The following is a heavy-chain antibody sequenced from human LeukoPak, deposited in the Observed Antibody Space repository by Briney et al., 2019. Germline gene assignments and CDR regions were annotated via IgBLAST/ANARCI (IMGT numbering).Heavy chain of an antibody. Sequence: PGGSLRLSCAASGFTFSSYAMHWVRQAPGKGLEWVAVISYDGSNKYYADSVKGRFTISRDNSKNTLYLQMNSLRAEDTAVYYCARGAGTTVYYMDVWGKGTTVTVSS. CDR2: ISYDGSNK. V-gene: IGHV3-30*04. D-gene: IGHD1-7*01. CDR1: GFTFSSYA. CDR3: ARGAGTTVYYMDV. J-gene: IGHJ6*03.